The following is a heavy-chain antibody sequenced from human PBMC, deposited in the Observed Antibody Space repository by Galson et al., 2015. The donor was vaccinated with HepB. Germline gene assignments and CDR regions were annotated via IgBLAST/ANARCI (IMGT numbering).Heavy chain of an antibody. Sequence: SVKVSCKASGYTFTGYYMHWVRQAPGQGLEWVGWINPNSGGTNYAQKFQGRVTMTRDTSISTAYMELSRLRSDDTAVYYCARGDCSSTSCYLSWFDPWGQGTLVTVSS. J-gene: IGHJ5*02. D-gene: IGHD2-2*01. CDR1: GYTFTGYY. V-gene: IGHV1-2*02. CDR3: ARGDCSSTSCYLSWFDP. CDR2: INPNSGGT.